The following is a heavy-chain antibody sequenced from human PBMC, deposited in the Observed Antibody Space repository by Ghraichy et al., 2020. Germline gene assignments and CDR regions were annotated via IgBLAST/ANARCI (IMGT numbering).Heavy chain of an antibody. J-gene: IGHJ6*02. D-gene: IGHD4-23*01. CDR1: EFTFSSYS. Sequence: GESLRLSCVGSEFTFSSYSMNWVRQSPGKGLEWVSYMTSSGRTKSYADSVKGRFTISRDNAQNSLYLEMNSLRDEDTAVYYCARGSKVVRFYYYDGMDVWGQGTTVTVSS. CDR3: ARGSKVVRFYYYDGMDV. V-gene: IGHV3-48*02. CDR2: MTSSGRTK.